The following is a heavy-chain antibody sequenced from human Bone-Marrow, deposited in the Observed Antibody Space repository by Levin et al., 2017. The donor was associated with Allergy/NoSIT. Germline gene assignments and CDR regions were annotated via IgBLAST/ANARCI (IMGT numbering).Heavy chain of an antibody. CDR1: GYTFTGYY. J-gene: IGHJ4*02. Sequence: GASVKVSCKASGYTFTGYYMHWVRQAPGQGLEWMGWINPNSGGTNYAQKFQGRVTMTRDTSISTAYMELSRLRSDDTAVYYCARDPYGGNPHFYFDYWGQGTLVTVSS. D-gene: IGHD4-23*01. CDR3: ARDPYGGNPHFYFDY. CDR2: INPNSGGT. V-gene: IGHV1-2*02.